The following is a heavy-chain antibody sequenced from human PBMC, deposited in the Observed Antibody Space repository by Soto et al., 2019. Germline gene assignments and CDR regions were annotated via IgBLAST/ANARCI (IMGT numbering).Heavy chain of an antibody. D-gene: IGHD3-3*01. CDR3: AKDFTIFGVVIMYAFDI. J-gene: IGHJ3*02. V-gene: IGHV3-30*18. CDR2: ISYDGSNK. CDR1: GFTFSSYG. Sequence: GGSLRLSCAASGFTFSSYGMHWVRQAPGKGLEWVAVISYDGSNKYYADSVKGRFTISRDNSRNTLYLQMNRLRAEDTAVYYCAKDFTIFGVVIMYAFDIWGQGTMVTVSS.